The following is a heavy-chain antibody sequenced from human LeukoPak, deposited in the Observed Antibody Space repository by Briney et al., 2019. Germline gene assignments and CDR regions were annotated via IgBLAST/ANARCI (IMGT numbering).Heavy chain of an antibody. CDR1: GFTCSDYH. D-gene: IGHD6-19*01. CDR2: IRSSGSDT. CDR3: ARAIAVTPWYFDL. J-gene: IGHJ2*01. V-gene: IGHV3-11*03. Sequence: GGSLRLSCAASGFTCSDYHMSWIRQAPGKGLEWISYIRSSGSDTNYADSVGGRFTISRDNAKNSLYLQMNSLRAEDTAVYYCARAIAVTPWYFDLWGRGTLITVSS.